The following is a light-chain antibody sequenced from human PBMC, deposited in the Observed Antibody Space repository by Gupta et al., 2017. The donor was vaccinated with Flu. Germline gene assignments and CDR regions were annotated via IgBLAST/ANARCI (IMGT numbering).Light chain of an antibody. CDR3: QQDGNSLYT. CDR2: GAS. J-gene: IGKJ2*01. CDR1: QSVSSSY. V-gene: IGKV3-20*01. Sequence: EIALTQSPGTVSLSPGVRATLSCRASQSVSSSYLAGYQQKPGEAPSLLIYGASSRATGIPDRCSGSGCGTDFTLTISRLEPEDFAVYYCQQDGNSLYTFGQGTKVEIK.